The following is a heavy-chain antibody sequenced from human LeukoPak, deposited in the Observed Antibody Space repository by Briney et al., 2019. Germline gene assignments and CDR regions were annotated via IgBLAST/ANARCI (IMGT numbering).Heavy chain of an antibody. V-gene: IGHV1-46*01. CDR2: INPSGGST. CDR1: GYTFTSYY. Sequence: ASVKVSCKASGYTFTSYYMHWVRQAPGQGLEWMGIINPSGGSTSYAQKFQGRVTMTRDTSTSTVYMELSSLRSEDTAAYYCAIARPLLPDFGYWGQGTLVTVSS. D-gene: IGHD2-15*01. J-gene: IGHJ4*02. CDR3: AIARPLLPDFGY.